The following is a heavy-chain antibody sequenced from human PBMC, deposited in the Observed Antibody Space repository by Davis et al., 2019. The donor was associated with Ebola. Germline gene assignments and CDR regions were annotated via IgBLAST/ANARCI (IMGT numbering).Heavy chain of an antibody. D-gene: IGHD2-15*01. CDR2: GSGYNGKI. V-gene: IGHV1-18*01. J-gene: IGHJ6*02. CDR1: GYSFTSYG. CDR3: ARGVSSFYGMDV. Sequence: AASVKVSCKASGYSFTSYGLSWVRQAPGQGLEWIGWGSGYNGKINHAQKFQGRVTVTIDPYTNTGYMDLSSLRSDDTAVYYCARGVSSFYGMDVWGQGTTVTVSS.